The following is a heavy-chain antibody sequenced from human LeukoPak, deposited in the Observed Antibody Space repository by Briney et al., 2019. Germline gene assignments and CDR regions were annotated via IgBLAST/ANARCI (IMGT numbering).Heavy chain of an antibody. V-gene: IGHV1-69*05. D-gene: IGHD3-9*01. J-gene: IGHJ6*03. CDR2: IIPISGTV. CDR1: GGTFSDSM. CDR3: ALLYYDIYYSSMDV. Sequence: SVKVSCKASGGTFSDSMIIWVRQAPGQGLEWMGGIIPISGTVNFAQKFQGRVSLTTDESTTTAFMELSSLTSEDTAVFYCALLYYDIYYSSMDVWGQGTTVTVSS.